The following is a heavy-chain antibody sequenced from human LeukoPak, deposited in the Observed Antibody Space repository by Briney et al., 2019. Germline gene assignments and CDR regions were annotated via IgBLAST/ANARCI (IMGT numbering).Heavy chain of an antibody. CDR2: ISSSSSYI. J-gene: IGHJ3*02. D-gene: IGHD4-17*01. CDR1: GFTFSSYS. V-gene: IGHV3-21*04. Sequence: PGGSLRLSCAASGFTFSSYSMNWVRQAPGKGLEWVSSISSSSSYIYYADSVKGRFTISRDNAKNSLYLQTNSLRAEDTAVYFCAKDPNGDYIGTFDIWGQGTMVTVSS. CDR3: AKDPNGDYIGTFDI.